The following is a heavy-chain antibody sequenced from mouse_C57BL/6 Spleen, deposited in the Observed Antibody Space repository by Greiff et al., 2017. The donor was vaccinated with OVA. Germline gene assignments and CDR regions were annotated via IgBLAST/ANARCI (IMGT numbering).Heavy chain of an antibody. J-gene: IGHJ4*01. D-gene: IGHD2-4*01. CDR1: GFTFSDYG. V-gene: IGHV5-15*01. CDR2: ISNLAYSI. CDR3: ARTYDYDEGGYAMDY. Sequence: EVHLVESGGGLVQPGGSLKLSCAASGFTFSDYGMAWVRQAPRKGPEWVAFISNLAYSIYYADTVTGRFTISRENAKNTLYLEMSSLRSEDTAMYYCARTYDYDEGGYAMDYWGQGTSVTVSS.